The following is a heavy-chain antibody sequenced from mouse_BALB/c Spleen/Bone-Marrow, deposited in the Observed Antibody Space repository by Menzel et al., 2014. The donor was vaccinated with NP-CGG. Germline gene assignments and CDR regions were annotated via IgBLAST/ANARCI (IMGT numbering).Heavy chain of an antibody. J-gene: IGHJ2*01. Sequence: VQLQQSGAELVKPGASVKLSCKASGYTFTSFYMYWVKQRPGQGLEWIGGINPSNGGTNFNEKFKSKATLTVDKSSSTAYMQLSSLTSEDSAVYYCTRGSYGSSQYYFDYWGQGTTLTVSS. CDR3: TRGSYGSSQYYFDY. CDR2: INPSNGGT. V-gene: IGHV1S81*02. CDR1: GYTFTSFY. D-gene: IGHD1-1*01.